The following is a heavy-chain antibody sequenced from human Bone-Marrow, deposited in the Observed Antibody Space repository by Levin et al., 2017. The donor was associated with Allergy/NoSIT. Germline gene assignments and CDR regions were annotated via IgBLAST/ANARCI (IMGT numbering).Heavy chain of an antibody. CDR1: GFSLSTTAMG. CDR3: AQKIFGNPRGRSSEYFQY. CDR2: ISWDDDK. V-gene: IGHV2-5*02. D-gene: IGHD3-3*01. J-gene: IGHJ1*01. Sequence: NGSGPTLVKPTQTLTLTCTFSGFSLSTTAMGVAWIRQPPGKALELLGLISWDDDKLYSPFLESRLTISRDTSKDQVVLTMTNLDPVDTATYFCAQKIFGNPRGRSSEYFQYWGQGTLVTVSS.